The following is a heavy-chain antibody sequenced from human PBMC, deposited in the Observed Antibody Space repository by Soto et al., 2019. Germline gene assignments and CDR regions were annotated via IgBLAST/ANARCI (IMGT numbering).Heavy chain of an antibody. CDR2: IIPIFGTA. V-gene: IGHV1-69*12. CDR1: GGTFSSYA. Sequence: QVQLVQSGAEVKKPGSSVKVSCKASGGTFSSYAISWVRQAPGQGLEWMGGIIPIFGTANYAQKFQGRVTMPADESTSAAYRELSSLGSEDTAVYYCAREGGVGSTVVRNYYYYGMDVWGQGTTVTVSS. J-gene: IGHJ6*02. D-gene: IGHD4-17*01. CDR3: AREGGVGSTVVRNYYYYGMDV.